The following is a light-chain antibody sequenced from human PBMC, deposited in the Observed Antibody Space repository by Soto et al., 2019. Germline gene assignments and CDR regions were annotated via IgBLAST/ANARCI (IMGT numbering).Light chain of an antibody. J-gene: IGKJ1*01. Sequence: EIVLTQSPGTLSLSPGKRATLSCRASQSISSNSLAWYQQKPGQAPRLLIYGASPRATGIPDRFSGSGSGTDFTLTISRLEPEDFAVYYCQQYGTSSWTFGQGTKVEIK. CDR1: QSISSNS. CDR2: GAS. CDR3: QQYGTSSWT. V-gene: IGKV3-20*01.